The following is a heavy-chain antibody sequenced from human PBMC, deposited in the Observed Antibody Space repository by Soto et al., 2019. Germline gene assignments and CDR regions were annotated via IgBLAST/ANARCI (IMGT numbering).Heavy chain of an antibody. Sequence: PGGSLRLSCAASGFTFSSYAMHWVRQAPGKGLEWVAVISYDGSNKYYADSVKGRFTISRDNSKNTLYLQMNSLRAEDTAVYYCARSQKPGYCSGGSCYSRWRFYGMDFWGQGTTVTVSS. CDR2: ISYDGSNK. V-gene: IGHV3-30-3*01. J-gene: IGHJ6*02. CDR3: ARSQKPGYCSGGSCYSRWRFYGMDF. CDR1: GFTFSSYA. D-gene: IGHD2-15*01.